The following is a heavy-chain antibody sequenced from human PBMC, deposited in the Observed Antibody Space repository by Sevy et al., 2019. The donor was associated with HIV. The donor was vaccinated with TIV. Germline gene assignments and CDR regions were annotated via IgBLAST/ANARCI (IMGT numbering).Heavy chain of an antibody. V-gene: IGHV3-30-3*01. CDR3: ARGGDSSGYYYNAFDI. Sequence: GGSLRLSCAASGFTFSSYAMHWVRQAPGKGLKWVAVISYDGSNKYYADSVKGRFTISRDNSKNRLYLQMNSLRAEDTAVYYCARGGDSSGYYYNAFDIWGQRTMVTVS. CDR2: ISYDGSNK. J-gene: IGHJ3*02. D-gene: IGHD3-22*01. CDR1: GFTFSSYA.